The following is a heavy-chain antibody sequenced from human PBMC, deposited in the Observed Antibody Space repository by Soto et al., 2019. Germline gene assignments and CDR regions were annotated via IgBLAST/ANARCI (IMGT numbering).Heavy chain of an antibody. Sequence: QLQLQESGPGLVKPSETLSLTCTVSGGSISSSDFYWGWLRQPPGKGLDFIGSMYYSGTTYYNPSLKNRITISVGTSKNQFSLKLISVTAADTAVYYCAVVDSTGNWFDPWGQGALVTVSS. J-gene: IGHJ5*02. CDR2: MYYSGTT. V-gene: IGHV4-39*01. CDR3: AVVDSTGNWFDP. D-gene: IGHD3-22*01. CDR1: GGSISSSDFY.